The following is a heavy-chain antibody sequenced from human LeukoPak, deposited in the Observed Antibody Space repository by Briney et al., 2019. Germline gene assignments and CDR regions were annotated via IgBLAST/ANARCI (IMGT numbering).Heavy chain of an antibody. J-gene: IGHJ4*02. CDR1: GYTFTSYA. D-gene: IGHD4-17*01. Sequence: VKVSCKASGYTFTSYAISWVRQAPGQGLEWMGGIIPIFGTANYAQKFQGRVTITADESTSTAYMELSRLRSDDTAVYYCASLSSTVTTLYYFDYWGQGTLVTVSS. CDR3: ASLSSTVTTLYYFDY. V-gene: IGHV1-69*13. CDR2: IIPIFGTA.